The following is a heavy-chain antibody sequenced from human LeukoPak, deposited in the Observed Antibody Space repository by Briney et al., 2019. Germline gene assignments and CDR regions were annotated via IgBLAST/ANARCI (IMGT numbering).Heavy chain of an antibody. CDR3: ARGGDYLFDY. V-gene: IGHV4-59*01. D-gene: IGHD4-17*01. CDR1: AGSISSYY. J-gene: IGHJ4*02. CDR2: IYYSGNT. Sequence: SETLSLTCTVSAGSISSYYWSWIRQPPGRGLECIGYIYYSGNTNYNPSLKSRVTIPVDTSKHQFSLKLSSVTAADTAVYYCARGGDYLFDYWGQGTLVTVSS.